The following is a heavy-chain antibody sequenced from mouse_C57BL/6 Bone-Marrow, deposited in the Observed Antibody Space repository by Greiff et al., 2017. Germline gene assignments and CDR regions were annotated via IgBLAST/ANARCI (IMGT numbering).Heavy chain of an antibody. D-gene: IGHD3-1*01. CDR2: IYPGSGNT. J-gene: IGHJ2*01. CDR3: ARGATYFDY. CDR1: GYTFTDYY. V-gene: IGHV1-76*01. Sequence: VKLQESGAELVRPGASVKLSCKASGYTFTDYYINWVKQRPGQGLEWIARIYPGSGNTYYNEKFKGKATLTAEKSSSTAYMQLSSLTSEDSAVYFCARGATYFDYWGQGTTLTVSS.